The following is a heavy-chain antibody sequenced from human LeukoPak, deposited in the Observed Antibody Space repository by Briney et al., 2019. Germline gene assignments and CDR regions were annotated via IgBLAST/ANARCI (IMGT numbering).Heavy chain of an antibody. J-gene: IGHJ4*02. CDR3: ARFDPLTGPALDY. D-gene: IGHD3-9*01. CDR2: IYYSGST. Sequence: SETLSLTCTVSGGSISSYYWSWIRQPPGKGLEWIGYIYYSGSTNYNPSLKSRVTISVDTSKNQFSLKLSSVTAADTAVYYCARFDPLTGPALDYWGQGTLVTVSS. CDR1: GGSISSYY. V-gene: IGHV4-59*01.